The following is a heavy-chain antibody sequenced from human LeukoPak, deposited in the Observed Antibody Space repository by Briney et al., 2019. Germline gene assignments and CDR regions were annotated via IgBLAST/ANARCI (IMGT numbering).Heavy chain of an antibody. J-gene: IGHJ4*02. CDR1: GFTVTGYY. V-gene: IGHV1-18*04. D-gene: IGHD2-15*01. CDR2: ISANNGDT. CDR3: ARDFFHGHCAGLSCFLLDY. Sequence: EASVKVSCKASGFTVTGYYMHWVRQAPGQGLEWMGWISANNGDTNSAQKFQGRVTMTTDTSTSTAYMELRSLRSDDTAVYYCARDFFHGHCAGLSCFLLDYWGQGSLVTVSS.